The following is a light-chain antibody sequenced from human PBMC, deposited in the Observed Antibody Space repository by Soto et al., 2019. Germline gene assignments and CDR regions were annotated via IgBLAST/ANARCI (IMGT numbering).Light chain of an antibody. CDR2: AAS. J-gene: IGKJ5*01. CDR1: QSIKTF. V-gene: IGKV1-39*01. CDR3: QQGYSTLS. Sequence: IQMTQSPSSLSASIGDRVTITCRASQSIKTFLNWYQQRPGSAPXXLISAASNLQSGVPSRFSGFGSGTDFTLTISSLQPEDFAVYFCQQGYSTLSFGQGTRLEIK.